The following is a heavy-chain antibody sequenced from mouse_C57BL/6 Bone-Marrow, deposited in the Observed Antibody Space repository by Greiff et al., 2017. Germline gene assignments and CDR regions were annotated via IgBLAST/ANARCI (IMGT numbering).Heavy chain of an antibody. CDR2: IYPGSGST. CDR3: ARPYYYGSSYEDWYFDV. CDR1: GYTFTSYW. V-gene: IGHV1-55*01. J-gene: IGHJ1*03. D-gene: IGHD1-1*01. Sequence: QVQLQQPGAELVKPGASVKMSCKASGYTFTSYWITWVKQRPGQGLAWIGDIYPGSGSTNYNEKFKSKATLTVDTSSSTAYMQLSSLTSDDSAVYYCARPYYYGSSYEDWYFDVWGTGTTVTVSS.